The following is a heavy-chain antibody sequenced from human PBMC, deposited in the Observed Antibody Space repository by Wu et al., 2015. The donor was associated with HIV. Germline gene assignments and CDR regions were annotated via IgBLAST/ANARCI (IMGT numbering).Heavy chain of an antibody. CDR1: GGTFSSYA. CDR3: ARVGSLLNCSGGSCYQPMSY. J-gene: IGHJ4*02. Sequence: QVQLVQSGAEVKKPGSSVKVSCKASGGTFSSYAISWVRQAPGQGLEWMGGIIPIFGTANYAQKFQGRVTITTDESTSTAYMELSSLRSEDTAVYYCARVGSLLNCSGGSCYQPMSYWGQGTLVTVSS. V-gene: IGHV1-69*05. D-gene: IGHD2-15*01. CDR2: IIPIFGTA.